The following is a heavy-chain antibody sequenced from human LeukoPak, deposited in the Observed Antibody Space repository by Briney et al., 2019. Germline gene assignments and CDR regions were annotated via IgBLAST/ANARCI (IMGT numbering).Heavy chain of an antibody. J-gene: IGHJ6*02. Sequence: PSETLSLTCTVSGGSISSYYWGWIRQPPGKGLEWIGYIYYSGSTNYNPSLKSRVTISVDTSKNQFSLKLSSVTAADTAVYYCAREGLRGSGSSLYYYYYGMDVWGQGTTVTVSS. CDR2: IYYSGST. V-gene: IGHV4-59*12. CDR1: GGSISSYY. D-gene: IGHD3-10*01. CDR3: AREGLRGSGSSLYYYYYGMDV.